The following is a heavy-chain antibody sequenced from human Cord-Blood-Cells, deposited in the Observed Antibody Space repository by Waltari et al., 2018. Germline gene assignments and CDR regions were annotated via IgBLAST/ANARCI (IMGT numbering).Heavy chain of an antibody. Sequence: QVQLVQSGAEVKKPGASVKVSCKASGYTFTGYYMPWVRRDPGQGLDWMGWINPNSGGTNYAQKFQGRVTMTRDTSISTAYMELSRLRSDDTAVYYCAGIVVVTADAFDIWGQGTMVTVSS. V-gene: IGHV1-2*02. CDR3: AGIVVVTADAFDI. CDR1: GYTFTGYY. J-gene: IGHJ3*02. CDR2: INPNSGGT. D-gene: IGHD2-21*02.